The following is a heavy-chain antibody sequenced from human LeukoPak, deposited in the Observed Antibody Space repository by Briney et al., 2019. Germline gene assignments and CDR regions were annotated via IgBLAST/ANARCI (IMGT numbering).Heavy chain of an antibody. V-gene: IGHV1-46*01. Sequence: VSVKVSCKSSGYTFTSYCMYWVRQAPGQGLEWMGIINPSGGSTSYAQKFQGRVTMTRDTSTSTVYMELSSLRSEDTAVYYCARDSGMVRGTVDYWGQGTLVTVSS. CDR1: GYTFTSYC. CDR2: INPSGGST. J-gene: IGHJ4*02. D-gene: IGHD3-10*01. CDR3: ARDSGMVRGTVDY.